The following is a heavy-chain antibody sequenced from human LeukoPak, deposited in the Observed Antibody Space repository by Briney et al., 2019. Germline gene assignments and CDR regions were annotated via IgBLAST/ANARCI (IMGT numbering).Heavy chain of an antibody. CDR1: GYTFTSYG. J-gene: IGHJ3*02. CDR3: ARYLNDYVWGSYRYNAFDI. CDR2: ISAYNGNT. D-gene: IGHD3-16*02. Sequence: GASVKVSCKASGYTFTSYGISWVRQAPGQGLEWMGWISAYNGNTNYAQKLQGRVTMTTDTSTSTAYMELRSLRSDDTAVYYCARYLNDYVWGSYRYNAFDIWGQGTMVTVSS. V-gene: IGHV1-18*01.